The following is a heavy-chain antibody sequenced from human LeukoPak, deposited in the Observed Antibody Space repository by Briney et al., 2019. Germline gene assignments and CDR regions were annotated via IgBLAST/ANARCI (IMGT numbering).Heavy chain of an antibody. J-gene: IGHJ4*02. D-gene: IGHD3-10*01. CDR2: IIPIFGTA. CDR3: AREERITMVRGNIEPYFDY. Sequence: SVKVSCKASGGTFSSYAISWVRQAPGQGLEWMGGIIPIFGTANYAQKFQGRVTITADESTSTAYMEPSSLRSEDTAVYYCAREERITMVRGNIEPYFDYWGQGTLVTVSS. CDR1: GGTFSSYA. V-gene: IGHV1-69*13.